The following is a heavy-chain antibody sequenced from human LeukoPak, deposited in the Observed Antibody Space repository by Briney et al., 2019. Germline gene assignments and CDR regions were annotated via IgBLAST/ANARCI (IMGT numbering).Heavy chain of an antibody. V-gene: IGHV5-51*01. J-gene: IGHJ3*02. Sequence: GESLKISCKGSGYSFTSYWIGWVRQMPGKGLEWMGIIYPGDSDTRYSPSFQGQVTISADKSISTAYLQWSSVKASDTAMYYCARPYYGSSGPLGDAFDIWGQGTMVTVSS. CDR1: GYSFTSYW. CDR3: ARPYYGSSGPLGDAFDI. D-gene: IGHD3-22*01. CDR2: IYPGDSDT.